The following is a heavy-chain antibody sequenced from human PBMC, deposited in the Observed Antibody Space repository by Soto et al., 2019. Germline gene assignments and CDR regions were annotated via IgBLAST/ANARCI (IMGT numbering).Heavy chain of an antibody. CDR1: GFTFSSYA. D-gene: IGHD1-7*01. CDR2: ISGSGGST. J-gene: IGHJ6*03. CDR3: AKDRGTTEPIYYYYYMDV. Sequence: GGSLRLSCAASGFTFSSYAMSWVRQAPGKGLEWVSAISGSGGSTYYADSVKGRFTISRDNSKNTLYLQMNSLRAEDTAVYYCAKDRGTTEPIYYYYYMDVWGKGTTVTVSS. V-gene: IGHV3-23*01.